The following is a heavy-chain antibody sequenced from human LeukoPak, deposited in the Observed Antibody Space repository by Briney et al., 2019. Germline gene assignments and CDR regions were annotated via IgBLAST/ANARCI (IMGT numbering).Heavy chain of an antibody. CDR3: ARRDTDTASYQLQTDY. D-gene: IGHD2-2*01. J-gene: IGHJ4*02. Sequence: PGGSLRLSCAASGFTFSTYWMSWVRQAPGKGLEWVANIRKDGSDIHYVDSVKGRFTISRDNAKNSLYLEMSSLRGEDTALYYCARRDTDTASYQLQTDYWGQGTLVTVSS. CDR2: IRKDGSDI. V-gene: IGHV3-7*01. CDR1: GFTFSTYW.